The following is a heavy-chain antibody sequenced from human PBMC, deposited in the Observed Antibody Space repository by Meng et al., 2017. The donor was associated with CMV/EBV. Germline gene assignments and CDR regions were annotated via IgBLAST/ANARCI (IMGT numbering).Heavy chain of an antibody. CDR2: IIPILGIA. Sequence: KTSGGTFSSYTISWVRQAPGQGLEWMGRIIPILGIANYAQKFQSRVTITADKSTSTAYMELSSLRSEDTAVYYCARGGSRGGTSNFDYWGQGTLVTVSS. CDR3: ARGGSRGGTSNFDY. V-gene: IGHV1-69*02. CDR1: GGTFSSYT. J-gene: IGHJ4*02. D-gene: IGHD1-1*01.